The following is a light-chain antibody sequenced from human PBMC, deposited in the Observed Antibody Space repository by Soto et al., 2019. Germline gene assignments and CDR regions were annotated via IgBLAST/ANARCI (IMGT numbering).Light chain of an antibody. CDR2: GNS. CDR1: SSNIGAGYD. J-gene: IGLJ1*01. Sequence: QSVLTQPPSVSGAPGQRVTISCTGSSSNIGAGYDVHWYQQLPGTAPKLLIYGNSNRPSGVPDRFSGSKSGTSASLAITGLQAEAEADYYCQSYDSSLRGLVFGTGTKLTVL. CDR3: QSYDSSLRGLV. V-gene: IGLV1-40*01.